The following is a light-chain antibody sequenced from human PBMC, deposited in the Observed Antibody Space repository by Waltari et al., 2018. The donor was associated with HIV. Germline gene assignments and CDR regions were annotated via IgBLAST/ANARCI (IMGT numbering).Light chain of an antibody. CDR1: GSTIGAGFA. Sequence: QSVLTQPPSVSGAPGQRVTISCTGSGSTIGAGFAVHWYQQLPGTAPKLLIFGNRNRPSGVPDRFSGSRSGTSASLAITGLHTEDEADYYCQSYDSSLSGWVFGGGTKLTVL. J-gene: IGLJ3*02. CDR3: QSYDSSLSGWV. CDR2: GNR. V-gene: IGLV1-40*01.